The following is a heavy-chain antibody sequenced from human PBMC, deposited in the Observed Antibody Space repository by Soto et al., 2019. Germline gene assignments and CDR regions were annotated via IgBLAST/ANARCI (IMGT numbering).Heavy chain of an antibody. CDR3: ARKGAFYSNYNAYYYYYGMDV. CDR2: IIPIFGTA. D-gene: IGHD4-4*01. CDR1: GGTFSSYA. Sequence: SVKVSCKASGGTFSSYAISWVRQAPGQGLEWMGGIIPIFGTANYAQKYQGRVTITADKSTSTAYMELSSLRSEDTAVYYCARKGAFYSNYNAYYYYYGMDVWGQGTTVTVSS. J-gene: IGHJ6*02. V-gene: IGHV1-69*06.